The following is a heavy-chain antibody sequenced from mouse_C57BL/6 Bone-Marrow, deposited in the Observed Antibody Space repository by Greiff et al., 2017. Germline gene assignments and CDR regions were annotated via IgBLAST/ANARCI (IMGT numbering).Heavy chain of an antibody. V-gene: IGHV14-2*01. CDR1: GFNIKDYY. Sequence: VQLQQSGAELVKPGASVKLSCTASGFNIKDYYIHWVKQRTEQGLEWIGRIDPEDGETKSAPKFQDKATITADTSSNTAYLQLSSLTSEDTAFYYCTRALIYYGTNYWGQGTTLTVSS. D-gene: IGHD1-1*01. CDR3: TRALIYYGTNY. CDR2: IDPEDGET. J-gene: IGHJ2*01.